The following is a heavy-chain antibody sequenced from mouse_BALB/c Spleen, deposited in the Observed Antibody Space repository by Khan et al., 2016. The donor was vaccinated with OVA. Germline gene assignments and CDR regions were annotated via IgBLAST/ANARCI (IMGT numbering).Heavy chain of an antibody. CDR1: GFSLTNYG. V-gene: IGHV2-6-1*01. CDR2: IWSDGST. Sequence: QMQLEESGPGLAAPSQSLSITCTISGFSLTNYGVHWIRQPPGKGLEWLAVIWSDGSTTYNSALKSRLTITKDNSQSQVFLKMNSLQTDDTAIYFCARQPYEHYNIMDYWGQGTSVTVSS. CDR3: ARQPYEHYNIMDY. J-gene: IGHJ4*01. D-gene: IGHD1-1*01.